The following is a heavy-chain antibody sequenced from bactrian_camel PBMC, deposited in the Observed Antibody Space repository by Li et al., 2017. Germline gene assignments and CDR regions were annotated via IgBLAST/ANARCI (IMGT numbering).Heavy chain of an antibody. CDR2: INLSGRST. CDR1: GSRTVDLN. V-gene: IGHV3S63*01. J-gene: IGHJ6*01. D-gene: IGHD2*01. CDR3: VRATSGLYP. Sequence: HVQLVESGGGSVQAGGSLRLSCISSGSRTVDLNMGWFRQAPGKEREGVACINLSGRSTYIARSVKGRFTISRDNAKNTVSLQMNSLKGDDTAVYYCVRATSGLYPWGQGTQVTVS.